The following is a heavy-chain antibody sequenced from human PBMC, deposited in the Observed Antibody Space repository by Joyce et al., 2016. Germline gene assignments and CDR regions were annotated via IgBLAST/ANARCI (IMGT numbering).Heavy chain of an antibody. CDR3: AGDSSGYYRFFDL. CDR2: IRGYKGDT. V-gene: IGHV1-18*01. D-gene: IGHD3-22*01. CDR1: GYSFSDYG. Sequence: QVQLVQSGAEVKKPGAAVKVSCKASGYSFSDYGISWVRQAPGQELDWMGMIRGYKGDTNCAQRFQCGITMTTDTSTSTAYMELRSLRSADTAVYYCAGDSSGYYRFFDLWGRGALVTVSS. J-gene: IGHJ2*01.